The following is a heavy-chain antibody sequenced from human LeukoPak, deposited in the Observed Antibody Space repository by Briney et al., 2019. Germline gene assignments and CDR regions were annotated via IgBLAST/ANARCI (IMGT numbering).Heavy chain of an antibody. CDR2: ISSSGSTI. CDR3: ARDPAKGRPGYSSGGEFDY. J-gene: IGHJ4*02. V-gene: IGHV3-11*01. D-gene: IGHD6-19*01. CDR1: GFTFSDYY. Sequence: GGSLRLSCAASGFTFSDYYMSWIRQAPGKGLEWVSYISSSGSTIYYADSVKGRFTISRDNAKNSLYLQMNSLRAEDTAVYYCARDPAKGRPGYSSGGEFDYWGQGTLVTVSS.